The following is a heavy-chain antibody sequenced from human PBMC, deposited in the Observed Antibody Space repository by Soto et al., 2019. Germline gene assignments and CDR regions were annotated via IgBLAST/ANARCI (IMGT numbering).Heavy chain of an antibody. Sequence: VGSLRLSCAASGFTVSSNYMSWVRQAPGKGLEWVSVIYSGGSTYYADSVKGRFTISRDNSKNTLYLQVNSLRAEDTAVYYCARSFCSGGNCYPYYFDYWGQGALVTVSS. CDR3: ARSFCSGGNCYPYYFDY. CDR1: GFTVSSNY. CDR2: IYSGGST. D-gene: IGHD2-15*01. J-gene: IGHJ4*02. V-gene: IGHV3-53*01.